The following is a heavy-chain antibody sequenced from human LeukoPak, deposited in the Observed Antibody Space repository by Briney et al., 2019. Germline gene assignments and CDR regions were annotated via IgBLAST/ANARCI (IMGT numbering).Heavy chain of an antibody. CDR2: ISGDGVST. Sequence: GGSLRLSCVASGLPIADFAMHWVRQARGKGLEWVSLISGDGVSTFYADSVKGRFSISRDNTLSLEMNSLRTEDTAMYYCARESGKFDYWGQGTLVAVSS. V-gene: IGHV3-43*02. CDR3: ARESGKFDY. CDR1: GLPIADFA. J-gene: IGHJ4*02.